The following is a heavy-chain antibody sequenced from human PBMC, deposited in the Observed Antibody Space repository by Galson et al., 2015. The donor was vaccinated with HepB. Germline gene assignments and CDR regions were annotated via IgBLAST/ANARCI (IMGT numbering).Heavy chain of an antibody. CDR3: AKDVYGIYYGLDY. V-gene: IGHV3-23*01. CDR2: ISDGGGST. Sequence: SLRLSCASSGFTFSTYAMSWVRQTPGKGLEWVSAISDGGGSTFYADSVKGRSTISRDNSKNTLYLQMNSLRAEDTALYYCAKDVYGIYYGLDYCRQRTLVTVSS. CDR1: GFTFSTYA. J-gene: IGHJ4*02. D-gene: IGHD2-15*01.